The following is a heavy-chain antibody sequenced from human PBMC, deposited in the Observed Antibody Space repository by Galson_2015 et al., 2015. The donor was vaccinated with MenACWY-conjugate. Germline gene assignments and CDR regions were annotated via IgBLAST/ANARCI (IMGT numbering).Heavy chain of an antibody. V-gene: IGHV6-1*01. CDR3: ARGVTRTSGTINWYFDF. CDR1: GDSVSSHSAA. CDR2: TYYRSRWHN. Sequence: RAISGDSVSSHSAAWTWIRQSPSRGLEWLGRTYYRSRWHNDYAVSVKSRITINPDTSRNQLSLQLSSVTPKDTAVYYCARGVTRTSGTINWYFDFWGRGTLVTVSS. D-gene: IGHD6-13*01. J-gene: IGHJ2*01.